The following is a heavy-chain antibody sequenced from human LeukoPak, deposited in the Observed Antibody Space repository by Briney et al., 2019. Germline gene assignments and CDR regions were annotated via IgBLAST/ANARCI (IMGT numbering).Heavy chain of an antibody. Sequence: PGGSLRLSCEASEFAFGDHAMHWVRQAPGKGLEWISRINWNSGSMTYADSVKGRFTISRDNAKNSLSLQMNSLRVEDTAFYYCARDMSYDSSGANFDYWGQGTLVTVSS. CDR2: INWNSGSM. V-gene: IGHV3-9*01. CDR3: ARDMSYDSSGANFDY. CDR1: EFAFGDHA. J-gene: IGHJ4*02. D-gene: IGHD3-22*01.